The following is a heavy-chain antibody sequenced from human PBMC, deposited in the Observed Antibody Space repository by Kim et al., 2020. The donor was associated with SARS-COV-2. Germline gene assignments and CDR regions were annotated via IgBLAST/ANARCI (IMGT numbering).Heavy chain of an antibody. J-gene: IGHJ6*02. CDR1: GFTFSSYG. Sequence: GGSLRLSCAASGFTFSSYGMHWVRQAPGKGLEWVAVIWYDGSNKYYADSVKGRFTISRDNSKNTLYLQMNSLRAEDTAVYYCAKDRWKWFGGTEYYYGMDVWGHGTTVTVSS. CDR2: IWYDGSNK. V-gene: IGHV3-33*06. D-gene: IGHD3-10*01. CDR3: AKDRWKWFGGTEYYYGMDV.